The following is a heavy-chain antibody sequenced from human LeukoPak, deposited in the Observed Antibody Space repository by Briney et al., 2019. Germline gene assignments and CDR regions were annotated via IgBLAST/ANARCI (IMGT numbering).Heavy chain of an antibody. CDR2: MNPNSGDT. J-gene: IGHJ4*02. V-gene: IGHV1-8*02. D-gene: IGHD3-3*01. CDR3: AVFGPYDFWSGKPDY. CDR1: GYTFTSYG. Sequence: ASVKVSCKASGYTFTSYGISWVRQAPGQGLEWMGWMNPNSGDTGYAQKFQGRVTMTRNTSISTAYLELSSLRSEDTAVYYCAVFGPYDFWSGKPDYWGQGTQVTVSS.